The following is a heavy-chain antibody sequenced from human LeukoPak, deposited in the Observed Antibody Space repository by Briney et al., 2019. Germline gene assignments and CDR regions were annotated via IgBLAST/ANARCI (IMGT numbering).Heavy chain of an antibody. CDR1: GGTFSSYA. Sequence: SSVKVSCTASGGTFSSYAIGWVRQAPGPGLEWMGRIIPIFGIANYAQKFQGSVTITADKSTSTAYMELSSLSSEDTAVYYCASGAGVAGASNWFDPWGQGTLVTVSS. J-gene: IGHJ5*02. CDR2: IIPIFGIA. CDR3: ASGAGVAGASNWFDP. V-gene: IGHV1-69*04. D-gene: IGHD6-19*01.